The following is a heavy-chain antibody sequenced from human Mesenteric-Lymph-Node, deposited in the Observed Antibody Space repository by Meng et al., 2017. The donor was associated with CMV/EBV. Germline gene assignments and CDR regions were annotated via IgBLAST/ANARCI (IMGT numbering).Heavy chain of an antibody. D-gene: IGHD3-16*01. V-gene: IGHV3-21*01. Sequence: GESLKISRAASGFTFSSYSMNWVRQAPGKGLEWVSSISSSSSYIYYADSVKGRFTISRDNAKNSLYLQMNSLRAEDTAVYYCARSGGRSYYYGMDVWGQGTTVTVSS. CDR3: ARSGGRSYYYGMDV. CDR2: ISSSSSYI. J-gene: IGHJ6*02. CDR1: GFTFSSYS.